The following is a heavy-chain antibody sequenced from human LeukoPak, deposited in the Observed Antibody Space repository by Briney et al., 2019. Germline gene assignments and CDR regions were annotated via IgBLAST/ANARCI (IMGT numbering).Heavy chain of an antibody. D-gene: IGHD6-13*01. CDR3: AKDGGSQHPEYFQH. CDR2: ISYDGSNK. V-gene: IGHV3-30*18. J-gene: IGHJ1*01. CDR1: GLTFSSYG. Sequence: GGSLRLSWAASGLTFSSYGMHWVRQAPGKGREWVTAISYDGSNKNHADSVKARFTISRENTKNTLYLQMNSLRAEDTAVYDCAKDGGSQHPEYFQHWGQGTLVTVSS.